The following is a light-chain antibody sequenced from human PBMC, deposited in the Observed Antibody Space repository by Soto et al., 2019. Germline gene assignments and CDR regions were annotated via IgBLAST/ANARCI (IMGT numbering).Light chain of an antibody. CDR1: QRIRSY. CDR3: QHTSSTPT. V-gene: IGKV1-39*01. CDR2: AAS. J-gene: IGKJ4*01. Sequence: DIQLTQSPSSLSASVGDRVTITCRASQRIRSYLNWYQQKPGKAPKLLIYAASSLQTGVSSRFSGSGSGTDFTLTISNLQPEDFATYYCQHTSSTPTFGGGTKVEIK.